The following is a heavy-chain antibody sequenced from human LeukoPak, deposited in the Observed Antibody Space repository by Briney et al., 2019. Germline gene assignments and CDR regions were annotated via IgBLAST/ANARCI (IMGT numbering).Heavy chain of an antibody. Sequence: GGSLRLSCAASGFTFSSYGMHWVRQAPGKGLEWVAFIRYDGSNKYYADSVKGRFTISRDNSKNTLYLQMNSLRAEDTAVYYCAKDAGASITIFGVVIDYWGQGTLVTVSS. D-gene: IGHD3-3*01. CDR2: IRYDGSNK. CDR1: GFTFSSYG. V-gene: IGHV3-30*02. CDR3: AKDAGASITIFGVVIDY. J-gene: IGHJ4*02.